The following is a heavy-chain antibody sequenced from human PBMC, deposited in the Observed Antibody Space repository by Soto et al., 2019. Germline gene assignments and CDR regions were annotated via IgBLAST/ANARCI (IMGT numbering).Heavy chain of an antibody. J-gene: IGHJ4*02. CDR1: GFPFSSYS. V-gene: IGHV3-23*01. CDR3: AKVGSSWYWYFDY. CDR2: ITGSGGGT. Sequence: PGGSLSLSCAASGFPFSSYSMTWVRQAPGKGLQWVSAITGSGGGTYYADSVKGRFTISRDNSKNTLYLQMNSLRAEDTVVYYCAKVGSSWYWYFDYWGQGTLVTVSS. D-gene: IGHD6-13*01.